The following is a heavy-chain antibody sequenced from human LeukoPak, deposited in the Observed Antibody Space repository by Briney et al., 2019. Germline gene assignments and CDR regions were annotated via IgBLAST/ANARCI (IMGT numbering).Heavy chain of an antibody. D-gene: IGHD2-2*02. V-gene: IGHV3-23*01. CDR1: GFTFSSYA. CDR3: AKGEYCSTTSCYTLYY. CDR2: ISGSGGST. Sequence: GGSLRLSCAASGFTFSSYAMSWVRQAPGKGLEWVSAISGSGGSTYYADSVKGRFTISKDNSKNTLYLQMNSLRAEDTAVYYCAKGEYCSTTSCYTLYYWGRGTLVTVSS. J-gene: IGHJ4*02.